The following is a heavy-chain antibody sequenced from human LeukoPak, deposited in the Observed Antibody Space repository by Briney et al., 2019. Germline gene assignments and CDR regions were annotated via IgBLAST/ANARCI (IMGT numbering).Heavy chain of an antibody. D-gene: IGHD2-8*01. V-gene: IGHV4-31*03. Sequence: PSETLSLTCTVSGGSISSGGYCWSWIRQHPGKGLEWIGYIYYSGSTYYNPYLKSRVTISVDTSKNQFSLRLTSVTAADTAVYYCARVSYERFDYWGQGTLVTVSS. J-gene: IGHJ4*02. CDR2: IYYSGST. CDR1: GGSISSGGYC. CDR3: ARVSYERFDY.